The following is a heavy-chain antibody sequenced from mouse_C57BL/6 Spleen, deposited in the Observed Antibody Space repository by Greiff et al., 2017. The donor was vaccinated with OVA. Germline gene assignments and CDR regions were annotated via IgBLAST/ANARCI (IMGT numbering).Heavy chain of an antibody. V-gene: IGHV2-9-1*01. D-gene: IGHD1-2*01. CDR3: ARAGFSITTEGMDY. CDR2: IWTGGGT. J-gene: IGHJ4*01. Sequence: VQGVESGPGLVAPSQSLSITCTVSGFSLTSYAISWVRQPPGKGLEWLGVIWTGGGTNYNSALKSRLSISKDNSKSQVFLKMNSLQTDDTARYYCARAGFSITTEGMDYWGQGTSVTVSS. CDR1: GFSLTSYA.